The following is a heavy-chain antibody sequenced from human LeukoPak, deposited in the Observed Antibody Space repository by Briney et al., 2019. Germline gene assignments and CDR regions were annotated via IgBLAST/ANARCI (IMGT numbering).Heavy chain of an antibody. V-gene: IGHV5-51*01. CDR2: IYPCDFDT. CDR1: AYSFTSYW. Sequence: GEPLKISCKGSAYSFTSYWSGWVGQMPGKGQEWMGIIYPCDFDTRYSPSSQGQVTISADKSTSTASPKWSSLKAADTAMYYCARHNYCSSTSCYPSPYYYYYMDVWGKGTTVTVSS. J-gene: IGHJ6*03. CDR3: ARHNYCSSTSCYPSPYYYYYMDV. D-gene: IGHD2-2*01.